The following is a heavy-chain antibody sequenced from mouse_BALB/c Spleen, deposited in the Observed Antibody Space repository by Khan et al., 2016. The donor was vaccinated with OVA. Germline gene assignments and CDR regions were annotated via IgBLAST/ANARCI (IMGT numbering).Heavy chain of an antibody. CDR3: ARTARIKY. J-gene: IGHJ2*01. D-gene: IGHD1-2*01. CDR2: ISYSGST. V-gene: IGHV3-2*02. Sequence: VQLQQSGPGLVKPSQSLSLTCTVTGYSITSGYGWNWIRQFPGNKLEWMGYISYSGSTNYNQSLKSRISITRDTSKNQFFLQLNSVTTEDTATYYCARTARIKYWGQGTTLTVS. CDR1: GYSITSGYG.